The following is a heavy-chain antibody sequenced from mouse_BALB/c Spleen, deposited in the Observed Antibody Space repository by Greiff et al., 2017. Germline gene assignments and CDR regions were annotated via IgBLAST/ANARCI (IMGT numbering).Heavy chain of an antibody. D-gene: IGHD1-1*01. J-gene: IGHJ4*01. CDR1: GFSLTSYG. Sequence: QVQLQQSGPGLVAPSQSLSITCTVSGFSLTSYGVHWVRQPPGKGLEWLGVIWAGGSTNYNSALMSRLSISKDNSKSQVFLKMNSLQTDDTAMYYCARENYYGSSPYAMDYWGQGTSVTVSS. CDR2: IWAGGST. V-gene: IGHV2-9*02. CDR3: ARENYYGSSPYAMDY.